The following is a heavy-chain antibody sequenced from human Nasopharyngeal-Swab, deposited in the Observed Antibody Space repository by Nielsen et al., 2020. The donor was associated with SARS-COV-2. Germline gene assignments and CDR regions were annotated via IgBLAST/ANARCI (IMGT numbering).Heavy chain of an antibody. V-gene: IGHV1-69*13. CDR1: GGTFSSYA. D-gene: IGHD3-10*01. J-gene: IGHJ6*02. Sequence: SVKVSCKASGGTFSSYAISWVRQAPGQGLEWTGGIIPIFGTANYAQKFQGRVTITADESTSTAYMELSSLRSEDTAVYYCARGGYYGSGSYFHYYYGMDVWGQGTTVTVSS. CDR2: IIPIFGTA. CDR3: ARGGYYGSGSYFHYYYGMDV.